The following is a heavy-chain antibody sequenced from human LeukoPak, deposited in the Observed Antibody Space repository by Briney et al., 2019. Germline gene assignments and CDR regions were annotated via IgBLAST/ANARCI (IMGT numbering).Heavy chain of an antibody. CDR1: DYTFTSYG. Sequence: GASVKVSCKASDYTFTSYGINWVRQAPGQGLEWMGWISGYNGNTNYAQKLQGRVTMTTDTSTSTAYMELRSLRSDDTAGYYFARSLGVTTIIDYWGQGTLVTVSS. CDR2: ISGYNGNT. J-gene: IGHJ4*02. CDR3: ARSLGVTTIIDY. D-gene: IGHD5-12*01. V-gene: IGHV1-18*01.